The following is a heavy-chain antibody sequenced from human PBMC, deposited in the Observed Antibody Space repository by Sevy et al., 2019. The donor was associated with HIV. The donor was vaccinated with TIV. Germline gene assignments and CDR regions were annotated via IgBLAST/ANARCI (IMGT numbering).Heavy chain of an antibody. CDR1: GFTFRTSD. CDR2: INGPGGST. CDR3: TTDFNQSWGY. V-gene: IGHV3-23*01. J-gene: IGHJ4*02. Sequence: GGSLRLSCAASGFTFRTSDMNWVRQAPGKGLEWVSNINGPGGSTSYEESVRGRFTISRDNSKNTPFLQMNSLRVEDTAVYYCTTDFNQSWGYWGQRTLVTVSS. D-gene: IGHD3-3*01.